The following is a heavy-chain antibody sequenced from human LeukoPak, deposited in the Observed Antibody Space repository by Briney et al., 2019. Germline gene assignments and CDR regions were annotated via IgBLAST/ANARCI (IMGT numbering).Heavy chain of an antibody. V-gene: IGHV3-30*18. CDR3: AKDRGIAVAGYFDY. CDR2: ISYDGSNK. Sequence: GRSLRLSCAASGFTFSSYGMHWVRQAPGKGLEWVAVISYDGSNKYYADSVKGRFTISRDNSKSTLYLQMNSLRAEDTAVYYCAKDRGIAVAGYFDYWGQGTLVTVSS. D-gene: IGHD6-19*01. J-gene: IGHJ4*02. CDR1: GFTFSSYG.